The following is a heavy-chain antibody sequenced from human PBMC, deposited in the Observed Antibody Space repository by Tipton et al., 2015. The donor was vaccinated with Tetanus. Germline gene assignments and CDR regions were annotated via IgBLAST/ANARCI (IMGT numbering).Heavy chain of an antibody. CDR2: INHSGST. Sequence: TLSLTCTVSGGSFSGYYWSWIRQPPGKGLEWIGEINHSGSTNYNPSLKSRVTISVDTSKNQFSLKLSSVTAADTAVYYCARGEPYCSGGSCYLTIFDYWGQGTLVTVSS. V-gene: IGHV4-34*01. CDR1: GGSFSGYY. D-gene: IGHD2-15*01. CDR3: ARGEPYCSGGSCYLTIFDY. J-gene: IGHJ4*02.